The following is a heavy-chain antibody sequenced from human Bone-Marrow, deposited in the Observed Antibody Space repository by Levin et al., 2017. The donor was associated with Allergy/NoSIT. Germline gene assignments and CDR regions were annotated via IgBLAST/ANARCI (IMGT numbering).Heavy chain of an antibody. J-gene: IGHJ3*01. CDR2: IHFSGTT. CDR1: GGSIRNYF. CDR3: ARAGSGSHFAPRGDAFDV. Sequence: SETLSLTCTVSGGSIRNYFWSWIRQPPGKGLEWLGYIHFSGTTNYNPSLKSRVTISGDTSMNQFSLRLTSVTAGDTAFYYCARAGSGSHFAPRGDAFDVWGQGTMVSVS. V-gene: IGHV4-59*01. D-gene: IGHD3-10*01.